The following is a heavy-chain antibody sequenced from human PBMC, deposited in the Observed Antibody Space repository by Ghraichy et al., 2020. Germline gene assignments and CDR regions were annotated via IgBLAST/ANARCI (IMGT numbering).Heavy chain of an antibody. V-gene: IGHV1-8*01. CDR3: TRGGNYYYFGMDV. Sequence: ASVKVSCKASGYSFTSYDINWVRQATGQGLEWMGWMKPNSGETGYAQRFQGRVSLTRNTSMSTAYMELSGLTSEDTAVYYCTRGGNYYYFGMDVWGHGTTVTVSS. CDR1: GYSFTSYD. CDR2: MKPNSGET. J-gene: IGHJ6*02.